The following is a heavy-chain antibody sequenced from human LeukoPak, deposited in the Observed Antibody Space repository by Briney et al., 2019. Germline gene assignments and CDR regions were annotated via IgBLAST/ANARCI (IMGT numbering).Heavy chain of an antibody. CDR1: GYTFTSYD. CDR3: ARAREYNYDSSGYYLEYYYYYMDV. D-gene: IGHD3-22*01. V-gene: IGHV1-8*01. Sequence: GASVKVSCKASGYTFTSYDINWVRQATGQGLEWMGWMNPNSGNTGYAQKFQGRVTMTRNTSISTAYMELSSLRSEDTAVYYCARAREYNYDSSGYYLEYYYYYMDVWGKGTTVTISS. CDR2: MNPNSGNT. J-gene: IGHJ6*03.